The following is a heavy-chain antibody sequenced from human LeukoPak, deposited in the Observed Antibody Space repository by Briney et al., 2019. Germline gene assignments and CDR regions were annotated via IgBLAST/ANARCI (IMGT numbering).Heavy chain of an antibody. J-gene: IGHJ5*02. D-gene: IGHD3-16*01. CDR2: IKQDGSGK. Sequence: HPGGSLRLSCAASGFTFSSYWMSWVRQAPGKGLEWVANIKQDGSGKYYVDSVKGRFTISRDNAKNSLYLQMNSLRAEDTAVYYCVRDPHGGGVNPWGQGTLVTVSS. CDR1: GFTFSSYW. CDR3: VRDPHGGGVNP. V-gene: IGHV3-7*03.